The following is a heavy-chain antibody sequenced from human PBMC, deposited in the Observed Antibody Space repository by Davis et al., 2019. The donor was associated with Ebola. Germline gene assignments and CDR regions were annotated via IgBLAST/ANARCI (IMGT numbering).Heavy chain of an antibody. CDR2: ISISSAFI. Sequence: GGSLRLSCAASGFSSSTYTMTWVRQAPGKGLEWVSSISISSAFIYYADSVKGRFTVSRDNAKNSLSLQMDSLRADDTALYYCAGGESGCDASDIWGRGTMVTVSS. CDR1: GFSSSTYT. D-gene: IGHD6-19*01. CDR3: AGGESGCDASDI. J-gene: IGHJ3*02. V-gene: IGHV3-21*01.